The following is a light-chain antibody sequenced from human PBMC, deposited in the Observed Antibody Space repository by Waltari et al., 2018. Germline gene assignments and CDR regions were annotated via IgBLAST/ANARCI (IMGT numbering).Light chain of an antibody. Sequence: QSVLTQPPSVSAAPGQRVTISCSGSISNVGSYYVSWYHQLPGTAPQLLIYDNKERPSGIPDRFSASKSGTSATLGITGLQIGDEADYYCATWDNSLSEVVFGGGTKLTVL. CDR2: DNK. CDR1: ISNVGSYY. J-gene: IGLJ2*01. V-gene: IGLV1-51*01. CDR3: ATWDNSLSEVV.